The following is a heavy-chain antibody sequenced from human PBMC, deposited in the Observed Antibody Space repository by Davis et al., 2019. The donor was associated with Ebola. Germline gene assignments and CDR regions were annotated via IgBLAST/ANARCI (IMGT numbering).Heavy chain of an antibody. Sequence: GESLKISCAASGFTFSSYAMHWVRQAPGKGLEWVAVISYDGSNKYYADSVKGRFTISRDNSKNTLYLQMNSLRAEDTAVYYCARPSGGAAYYYYGMDVWGQGTTVTVSS. CDR2: ISYDGSNK. D-gene: IGHD6-25*01. CDR3: ARPSGGAAYYYYGMDV. J-gene: IGHJ6*02. V-gene: IGHV3-30-3*01. CDR1: GFTFSSYA.